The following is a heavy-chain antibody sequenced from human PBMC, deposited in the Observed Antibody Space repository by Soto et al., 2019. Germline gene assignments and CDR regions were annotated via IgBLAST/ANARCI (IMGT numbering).Heavy chain of an antibody. J-gene: IGHJ4*02. V-gene: IGHV4-39*01. Sequence: SETLSLTCTVSNFSVLTSIYYWAWIRQPPGKGLEWLGNIYYTGTTYYNPSLQSRVTISIDTSKNQFSLNLNSVTAADTAVYYCARNSYLALVPAAYFDSWGQGTLVTVSS. D-gene: IGHD2-2*01. CDR2: IYYTGTT. CDR3: ARNSYLALVPAAYFDS. CDR1: NFSVLTSIYY.